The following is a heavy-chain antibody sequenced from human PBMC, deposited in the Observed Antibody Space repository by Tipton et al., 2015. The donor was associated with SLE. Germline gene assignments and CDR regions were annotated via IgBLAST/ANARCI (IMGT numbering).Heavy chain of an antibody. J-gene: IGHJ4*02. CDR2: ISYDGSYK. CDR3: AKEASCGGHCYPAAFDY. D-gene: IGHD2-21*01. V-gene: IGHV3-30*04. CDR1: GFIFSNYA. Sequence: SLRLSCAASGFIFSNYAMHWVRQAPGKGLEWVAVISYDGSYKSYADSVKGRFTISRDNSNNTLYLQTNSLSGEDTAVYYCAKEASCGGHCYPAAFDYWGQGSLVTISS.